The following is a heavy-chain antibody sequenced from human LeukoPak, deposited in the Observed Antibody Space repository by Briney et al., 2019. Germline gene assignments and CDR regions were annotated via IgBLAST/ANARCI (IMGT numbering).Heavy chain of an antibody. CDR2: DGSGK. V-gene: IGHV3-30*04. Sequence: PGRSLSLSCAASGFTFTTYPMHWVRQSPGKGLEWVAVDGSGKYYTDSVKGRFTISRDNSRNTLYLQMNSLRAEDTAVYYCAREWADSYSSGSHYCFDYWGQGTLVTVSS. J-gene: IGHJ4*02. D-gene: IGHD3-10*01. CDR1: GFTFTTYP. CDR3: AREWADSYSSGSHYCFDY.